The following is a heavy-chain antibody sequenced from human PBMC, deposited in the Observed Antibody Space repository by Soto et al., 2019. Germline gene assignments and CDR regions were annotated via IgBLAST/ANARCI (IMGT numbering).Heavy chain of an antibody. CDR1: GGSISSYY. CDR3: ARSRLYCSGGSCYYYYYMDV. CDR2: IYYSGST. J-gene: IGHJ6*03. D-gene: IGHD2-15*01. Sequence: SETLSLTCTVSGGSISSYYWSWIRQPPGKGLEWIGYIYYSGSTNYNPSLKSRVTISVDTSKNQFSLKLSSVTAADTAVYYCARSRLYCSGGSCYYYYYMDVWGKGTTVTVSS. V-gene: IGHV4-59*01.